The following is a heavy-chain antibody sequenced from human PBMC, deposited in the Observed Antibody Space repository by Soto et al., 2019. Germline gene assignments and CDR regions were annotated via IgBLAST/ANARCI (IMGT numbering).Heavy chain of an antibody. CDR2: ISAYNGNT. CDR1: GYTFTSYG. Sequence: GASVKVSCKASGYTFTSYGISWVRQAPGQGLEWMGWISAYNGNTNYAQKLQGRVTMTTDTSTSTAYMELRSLRSGDTAVYYCARVDHSGYDSKYYCYYMDVWGKGTTVTVSS. D-gene: IGHD5-12*01. V-gene: IGHV1-18*01. CDR3: ARVDHSGYDSKYYCYYMDV. J-gene: IGHJ6*03.